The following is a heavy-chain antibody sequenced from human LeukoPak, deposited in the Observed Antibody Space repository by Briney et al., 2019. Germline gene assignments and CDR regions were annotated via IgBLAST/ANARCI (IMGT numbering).Heavy chain of an antibody. D-gene: IGHD2-15*01. CDR1: GYTFTGYY. V-gene: IGHV1-2*02. CDR2: INPNSGGT. CDR3: ARGCRDSSYYYYYMDV. J-gene: IGHJ6*03. Sequence: VASVKVSCKASGYTFTGYYMHWVRQAPGQGLEWMGWINPNSGGTNYAQKFQGRVTMTRDTSISTAYMELSRLRSDDTAVYYCARGCRDSSYYYYYMDVWGKGTTVTVSS.